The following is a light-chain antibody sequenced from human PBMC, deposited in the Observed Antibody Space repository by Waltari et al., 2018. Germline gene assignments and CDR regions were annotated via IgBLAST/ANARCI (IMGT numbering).Light chain of an antibody. Sequence: EVVLTQSPVTLSLSPGERATLSCRASQSVSRALAWYQQKPGQAPRLLIYGASIRATGIPDRFSGSGSGTDFSLTISRLEPADSAMYYCQHYVRLPATFGQGTKVEIK. V-gene: IGKV3-20*01. CDR3: QHYVRLPAT. CDR2: GAS. J-gene: IGKJ1*01. CDR1: QSVSRA.